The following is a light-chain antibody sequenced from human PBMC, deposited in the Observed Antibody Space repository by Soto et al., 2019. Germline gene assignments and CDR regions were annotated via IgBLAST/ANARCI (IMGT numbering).Light chain of an antibody. V-gene: IGKV1-39*01. Sequence: DIQMTQSPSSLSASVGDRVTITCRASQSIRSYLNWYQKKPGKAPKLLIYAASSLQSGVPSRLSGSGSGTDFTLTISSLQPEDFATYYCQQSHSTPPITFGQGTRLEIK. CDR3: QQSHSTPPIT. J-gene: IGKJ5*01. CDR1: QSIRSY. CDR2: AAS.